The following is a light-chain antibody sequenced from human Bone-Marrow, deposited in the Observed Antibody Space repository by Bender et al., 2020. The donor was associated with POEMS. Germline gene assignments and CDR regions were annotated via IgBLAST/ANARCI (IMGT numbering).Light chain of an antibody. Sequence: QSTLTQPPSASGSPRQAVTITCTGSRSDVGGYNYVSWYRQHPGKAPELIIYEVSRRPSGVPDRFSGSKSGNTASLTVSGLQIEDEDDDYCSSFAGASVGFGGGTKLAV. J-gene: IGLJ2*01. CDR3: SSFAGASVG. CDR1: RSDVGGYNY. CDR2: EVS. V-gene: IGLV2-8*01.